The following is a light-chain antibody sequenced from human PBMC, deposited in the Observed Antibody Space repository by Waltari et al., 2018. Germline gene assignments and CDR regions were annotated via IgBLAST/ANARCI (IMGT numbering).Light chain of an antibody. Sequence: QSALTQPASVSGSPGQSITISCTGTSGEIGGYNYVYWYQQYPGKAPNLIIFEVSYRPSGVSQRFSSPKSGNTASLTISGLQAEDEAQYYCSSYTMTSATAFVTGTKVTVL. J-gene: IGLJ1*01. CDR2: EVS. CDR3: SSYTMTSATA. CDR1: SGEIGGYNY. V-gene: IGLV2-14*01.